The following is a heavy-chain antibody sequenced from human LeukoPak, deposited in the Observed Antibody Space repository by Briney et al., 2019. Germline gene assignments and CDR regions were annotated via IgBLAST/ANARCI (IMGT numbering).Heavy chain of an antibody. CDR2: IIPILGIA. D-gene: IGHD3-10*01. V-gene: IGHV1-69*04. CDR3: ARADYYGSGSQIDY. J-gene: IGHJ4*02. Sequence: SVKVSCKASGGTFSSYAISWVRQAPGQGLEWMGRIIPILGIANYAQKFQGRVTITADKSQSTAYMELSSLRSEDTAVYYCARADYYGSGSQIDYWGQGTLVTVSS. CDR1: GGTFSSYA.